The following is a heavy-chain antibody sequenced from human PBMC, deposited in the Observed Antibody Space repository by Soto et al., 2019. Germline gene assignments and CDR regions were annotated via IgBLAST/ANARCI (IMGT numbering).Heavy chain of an antibody. CDR1: GGTFSSYA. V-gene: IGHV1-69*01. Sequence: QVQLVQSGAEVKKPGSSVKVSCTASGGTFSSYAISWVRQAPGQGLECMGGIIPIFGTANYAQKFQGRVTITADESTITSYMELVSRRAEDTAVYYCARVECSSTSCRDAFYIWGQGTMVTFSS. CDR3: ARVECSSTSCRDAFYI. CDR2: IIPIFGTA. J-gene: IGHJ3*02. D-gene: IGHD2-2*01.